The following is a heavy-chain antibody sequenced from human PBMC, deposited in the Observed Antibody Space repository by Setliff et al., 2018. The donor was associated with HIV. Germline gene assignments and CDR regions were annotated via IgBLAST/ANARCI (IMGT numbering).Heavy chain of an antibody. CDR2: IWYDESLN. D-gene: IGHD4-4*01. Sequence: GGSLRLSCAASGFSFSTYGMHWVRQAPGKGLEWVALIWYDESLNYYADSVKGRFTISRDNSKKTLFLQMNSLRAEDTGVYYCARSATNYDYYYYGMDVWGQGTTVTVSS. CDR1: GFSFSTYG. J-gene: IGHJ6*02. CDR3: ARSATNYDYYYYGMDV. V-gene: IGHV3-33*01.